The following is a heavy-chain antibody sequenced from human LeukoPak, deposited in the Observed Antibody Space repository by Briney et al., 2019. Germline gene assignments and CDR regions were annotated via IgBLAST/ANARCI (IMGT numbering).Heavy chain of an antibody. J-gene: IGHJ4*02. CDR2: ISGSGGTK. D-gene: IGHD3-10*01. CDR3: AKFRVEWVPNYFDY. CDR1: GFTFSSYA. Sequence: AGGSLRLSCAASGFTFSSYAMTWVRQAPGKGLEWVSVISGSGGTKFYADSVKGRFTISRDNSNNTLYVQMNRLRAEDTAVYYWAKFRVEWVPNYFDYWGQGTLVTVSS. V-gene: IGHV3-23*01.